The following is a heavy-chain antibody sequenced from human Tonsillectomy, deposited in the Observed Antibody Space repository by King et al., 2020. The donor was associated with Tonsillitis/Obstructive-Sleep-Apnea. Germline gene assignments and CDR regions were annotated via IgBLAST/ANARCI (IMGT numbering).Heavy chain of an antibody. D-gene: IGHD3-16*01. CDR3: ARHIYLGELWVHYMDV. Sequence: VQLVESGAEVKKPGGSLKISCKGSGYSFTSYWIGWVRQMPGKGLEWMGIIYPGDSDTRYSPSFQDQVTVSADKSISTAYLQWSSLKASDTAMYYCARHIYLGELWVHYMDVWGKGTTVTVSS. J-gene: IGHJ6*03. V-gene: IGHV5-51*01. CDR1: GYSFTSYW. CDR2: IYPGDSDT.